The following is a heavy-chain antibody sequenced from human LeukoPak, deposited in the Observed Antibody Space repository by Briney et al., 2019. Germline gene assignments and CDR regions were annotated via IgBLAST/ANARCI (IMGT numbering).Heavy chain of an antibody. CDR3: ARDVGSLVVDY. CDR1: GYTFTDYY. J-gene: IGHJ4*02. D-gene: IGHD2-8*02. Sequence: ASVKVSCKASGYTFTDYYIHWVRQAPGQGLEWMGWINPNSGGTNYAHKFQGRVTMTSDTSISTVYMDLSSLNSDNTAVYYCARDVGSLVVDYWGQGTLVPVSS. V-gene: IGHV1-2*07. CDR2: INPNSGGT.